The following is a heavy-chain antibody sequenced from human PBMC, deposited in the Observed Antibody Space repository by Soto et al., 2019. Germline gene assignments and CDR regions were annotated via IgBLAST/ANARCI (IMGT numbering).Heavy chain of an antibody. CDR1: CGSFSGYY. V-gene: IGHV4-34*01. CDR3: ARAGRYFDWLLRSNYYYGMDV. D-gene: IGHD3-9*01. Sequence: SETLFLTCAVYCGSFSGYYWGCIRQPPGKGLDGIGENNHSGKTNYNPSLKSRVTISVDTSKNQFSLKLSSVTAADTAVYYCARAGRYFDWLLRSNYYYGMDVWGQGTTVTVSS. J-gene: IGHJ6*02. CDR2: NNHSGKT.